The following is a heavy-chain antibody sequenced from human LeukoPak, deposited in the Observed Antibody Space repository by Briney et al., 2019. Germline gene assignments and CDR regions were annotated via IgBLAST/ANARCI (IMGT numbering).Heavy chain of an antibody. Sequence: GGSLRLSCAASEFTFSDHYMTWIPQSPGKGLEWISYISPSAYSTYYADSVKGRFSISRDNAKNSLYLQMNSLRVEDTAIYYCARGKRRFDIWGQGTLVTVSS. CDR1: EFTFSDHY. CDR3: ARGKRRFDI. V-gene: IGHV3-11*01. CDR2: ISPSAYST. J-gene: IGHJ4*02.